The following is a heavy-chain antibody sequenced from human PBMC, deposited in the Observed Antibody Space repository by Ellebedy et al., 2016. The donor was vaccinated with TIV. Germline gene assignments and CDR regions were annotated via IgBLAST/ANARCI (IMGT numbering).Heavy chain of an antibody. Sequence: GESLKISCAASGFSFRSYWMTWVRQAPGKGLEWVAKISQEGDEVFYVASVKGRFTISRDNAKNSLFLQMNSLRVEDTAVYYCARRRSYGDYAVQVNSWFDRWGRGTLVSVSS. D-gene: IGHD4-17*01. CDR1: GFSFRSYW. J-gene: IGHJ5*02. CDR2: ISQEGDEV. CDR3: ARRRSYGDYAVQVNSWFDR. V-gene: IGHV3-7*01.